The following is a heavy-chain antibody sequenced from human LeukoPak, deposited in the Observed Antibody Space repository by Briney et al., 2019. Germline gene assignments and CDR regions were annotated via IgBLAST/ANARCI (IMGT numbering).Heavy chain of an antibody. CDR3: ASSLGGEYYFDY. J-gene: IGHJ4*02. D-gene: IGHD3-16*01. Sequence: GGSLRLSCAASGFXFSTYGIHWVRQAPGKGLEWVAVIWYDGNNEYYGDSVKGRFAISRDNSQNTLYLQMNSLRAEDTAVYYCASSLGGEYYFDYWGQGTLVTVSS. CDR2: IWYDGNNE. V-gene: IGHV3-33*01. CDR1: GFXFSTYG.